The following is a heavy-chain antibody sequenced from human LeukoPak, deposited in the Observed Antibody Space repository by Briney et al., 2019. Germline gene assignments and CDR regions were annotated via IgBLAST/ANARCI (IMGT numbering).Heavy chain of an antibody. V-gene: IGHV4-31*03. Sequence: PSETLSHTCSVSGGSISSGGYYWRWIRQHPGKGLEWIGFIYYSGSTHYNPSPKSRITISVDTSKNPLSLMLSSVTAADTAVYYCARAGTDFWSGYYLFDYWGQGTLVTVSS. CDR2: IYYSGST. CDR1: GGSISSGGYY. D-gene: IGHD3-3*01. J-gene: IGHJ4*02. CDR3: ARAGTDFWSGYYLFDY.